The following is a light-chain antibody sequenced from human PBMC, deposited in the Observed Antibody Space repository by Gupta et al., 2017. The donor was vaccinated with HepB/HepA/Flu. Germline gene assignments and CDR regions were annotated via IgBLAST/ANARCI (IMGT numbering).Light chain of an antibody. CDR1: TNVLHSSNNKNN. V-gene: IGKV4-1*01. CDR3: QQYYSIPHT. Sequence: VLTHLPPSWVRFLGKRAPTNCKSITNVLHSSNNKNNLPWYQQKGGQPPKLLIYWASTREFGVPDRISGSGSGTDFTLTISSLQDEDVAVYYCQQYYSIPHTFGGGTKVEIK. J-gene: IGKJ4*02. CDR2: WAS.